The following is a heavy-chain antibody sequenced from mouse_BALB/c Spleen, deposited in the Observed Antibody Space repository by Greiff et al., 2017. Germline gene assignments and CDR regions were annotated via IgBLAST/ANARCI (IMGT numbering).Heavy chain of an antibody. CDR2: ISSGSSTI. D-gene: IGHD2-10*01. V-gene: IGHV5-17*02. Sequence: DVHLVESGGGLVQPGGSRKLSCAASGFTFSSFGMHWVRQAPEKGLEWVAYISSGSSTIYYADTVKGRFTISRDNPKNTLFLQMTSLRSEDTAMYYCARQAYYGNYGGNWYFDVWGAGTTVTVSS. CDR3: ARQAYYGNYGGNWYFDV. J-gene: IGHJ1*01. CDR1: GFTFSSFG.